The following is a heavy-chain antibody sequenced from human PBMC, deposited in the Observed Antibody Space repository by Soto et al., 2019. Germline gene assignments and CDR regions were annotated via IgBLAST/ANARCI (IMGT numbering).Heavy chain of an antibody. D-gene: IGHD6-19*01. CDR2: IIPIFGTA. CDR3: ASGYSSGWRYFDY. Sequence: SVKVSCKASGGTFSSYAISWLRQSPGQGLEWMGGIIPIFGTANYAQKLQGRVTITADKSTSTAYMELSSLRSEDTAVYYCASGYSSGWRYFDYWGQGTLVTVSS. V-gene: IGHV1-69*06. CDR1: GGTFSSYA. J-gene: IGHJ4*02.